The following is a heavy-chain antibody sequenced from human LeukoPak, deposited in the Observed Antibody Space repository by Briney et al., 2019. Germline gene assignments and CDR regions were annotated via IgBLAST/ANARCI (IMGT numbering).Heavy chain of an antibody. V-gene: IGHV3-30-3*01. D-gene: IGHD3-10*01. J-gene: IGHJ6*02. CDR3: ASGYYYGSGDFYYGMDV. CDR1: GFTFSSYA. Sequence: GRSLRLSCAASGFTFSSYAMHWVRQAPGKGLEWVAVISYDGSNKYYADSVKGRFTISRDNSKNTLYLQMNRLRAEDTAVYYCASGYYYGSGDFYYGMDVWGQGTTVTVSS. CDR2: ISYDGSNK.